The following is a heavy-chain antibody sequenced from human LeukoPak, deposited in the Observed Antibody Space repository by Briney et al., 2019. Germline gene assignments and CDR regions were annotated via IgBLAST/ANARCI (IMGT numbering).Heavy chain of an antibody. D-gene: IGHD1-7*01. CDR2: INPSGGST. Sequence: ASVKVSCKASGYTFSSYYIHWVRQAPGLGLEWMGIINPSGGSTRYAQKFQGRVTMITDTSTSTVYLELSSLRSEDTAVYYCARENSGTHDYWGQGTLVTVSS. CDR3: ARENSGTHDY. CDR1: GYTFSSYY. J-gene: IGHJ4*02. V-gene: IGHV1-46*01.